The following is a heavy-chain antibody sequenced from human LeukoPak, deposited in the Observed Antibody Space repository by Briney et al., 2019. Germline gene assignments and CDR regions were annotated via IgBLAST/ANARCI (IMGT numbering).Heavy chain of an antibody. V-gene: IGHV4-59*02. Sequence: PSETLSLTCSVSGGSVSSYYWSWIRQSPGKGLEWIGYIHNSGRTNYNPSLKSRVTISVDTSKNQFSLKLSSATATDTAMYYCARGDDYKSTLFDYWGQGTLVTVSS. CDR1: GGSVSSYY. CDR3: ARGDDYKSTLFDY. CDR2: IHNSGRT. D-gene: IGHD5-12*01. J-gene: IGHJ4*02.